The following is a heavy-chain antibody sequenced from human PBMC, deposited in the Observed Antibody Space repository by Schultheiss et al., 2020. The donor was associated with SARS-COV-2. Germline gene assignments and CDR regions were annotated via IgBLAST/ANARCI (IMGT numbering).Heavy chain of an antibody. CDR1: GFTFSSYG. D-gene: IGHD3-10*01. CDR3: ARDLLWDYYYYGMDV. J-gene: IGHJ6*02. Sequence: GGSLRLSCAASGFTFSSYGMHWVRQAPGKGLDWVAVVSSDGSSKYYADSVKGRFTISRDNSKNTLYLQMNSLRAEDTAVYYCARDLLWDYYYYGMDVWGQGTTVTVSS. V-gene: IGHV3-30*03. CDR2: VSSDGSSK.